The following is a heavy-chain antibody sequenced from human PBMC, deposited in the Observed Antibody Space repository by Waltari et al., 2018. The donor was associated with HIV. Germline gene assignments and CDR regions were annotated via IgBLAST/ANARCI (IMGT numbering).Heavy chain of an antibody. J-gene: IGHJ6*02. CDR2: ISGSGGST. V-gene: IGHV3-23*01. CDR1: GFPLSSYA. CDR3: AKGCGSDYYYYGMDV. D-gene: IGHD2-21*01. Sequence: EVQLLESGGGLVQPGGSLRLSCAASGFPLSSYAISLVRQAPGKGLEWVSAISGSGGSTYYADAVKGRFTISRDNSKNTLDLQMNSLRAEDTAVYYCAKGCGSDYYYYGMDVWGQGTTVTVSS.